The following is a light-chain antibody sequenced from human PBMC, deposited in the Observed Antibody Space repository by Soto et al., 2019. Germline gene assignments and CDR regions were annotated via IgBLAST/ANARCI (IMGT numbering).Light chain of an antibody. CDR1: QGITSY. V-gene: IGKV1-9*01. CDR2: ATS. J-gene: IGKJ4*01. CDR3: QQFNSYPLS. Sequence: DIPLTQSPSFLSASVGDRVTITCRASQGITSYLAWYQQKPGKAPKFLIHATSTLQSGVPSRFSGSGSGTEFTLTISSLQAEDFATYYCQQFNSYPLSFGGGTKVEIK.